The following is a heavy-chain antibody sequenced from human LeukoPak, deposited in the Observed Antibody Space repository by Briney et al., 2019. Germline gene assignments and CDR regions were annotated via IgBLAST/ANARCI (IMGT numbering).Heavy chain of an antibody. CDR1: GGSFSGYY. D-gene: IGHD3-10*01. V-gene: IGHV4-34*01. CDR3: ARGRGRSYFDY. J-gene: IGHJ4*02. Sequence: SETPSLTCAVYGGSFSGYYWSWIRQPPGKGLEWIGEINHSGSTNYNPSLKSRVTISVDTSKNQFSLKLSSVTAADTAVYYCARGRGRSYFDYWGQGTLVTVSS. CDR2: INHSGST.